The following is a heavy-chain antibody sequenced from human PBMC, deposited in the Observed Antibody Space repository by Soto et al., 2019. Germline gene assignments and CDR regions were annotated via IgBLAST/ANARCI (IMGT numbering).Heavy chain of an antibody. CDR1: GFTFDDYA. Sequence: GGSLRLSCAASGFTFDDYAMHWVRQAPGKGLEWVSGISWNSGSIGYADSVKGRFTISRDNAKNSLYLQMNSLRAEDTALYYCTKDVEITGTTFDIWGQGTMVTVSS. D-gene: IGHD1-7*01. J-gene: IGHJ3*02. CDR2: ISWNSGSI. V-gene: IGHV3-9*01. CDR3: TKDVEITGTTFDI.